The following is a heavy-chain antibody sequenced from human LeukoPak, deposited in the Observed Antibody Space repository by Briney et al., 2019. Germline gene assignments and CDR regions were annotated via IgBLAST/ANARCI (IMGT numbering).Heavy chain of an antibody. V-gene: IGHV3-21*01. Sequence: GGSLRLPCAASGFTFSSYSMNWVRQAPGKGLEWVSSISSSSSYIYYAGSVKGRFTISRDNAKNSLYLQMNSLRAEDTAVYYCAKVRGGIIGTQDAFDIWGQGTLVTVSS. CDR3: AKVRGGIIGTQDAFDI. D-gene: IGHD1-20*01. CDR1: GFTFSSYS. J-gene: IGHJ3*02. CDR2: ISSSSSYI.